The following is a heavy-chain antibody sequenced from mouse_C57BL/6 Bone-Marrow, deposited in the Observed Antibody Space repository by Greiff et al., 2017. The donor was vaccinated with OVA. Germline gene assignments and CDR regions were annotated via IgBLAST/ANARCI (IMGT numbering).Heavy chain of an antibody. Sequence: EVQLQQSGPELVKPGASVKISCKASGYTFTDYYMNWVKQSHGKSLEWIGDINPNNGGTRYNQKFKGKATLTVNKSSSTAYMQLRSLTSEDSAVYYCARLAIYYDYGYYFDYWGQGTTLTVSS. D-gene: IGHD2-4*01. CDR1: GYTFTDYY. CDR3: ARLAIYYDYGYYFDY. V-gene: IGHV1-26*01. J-gene: IGHJ2*01. CDR2: INPNNGGT.